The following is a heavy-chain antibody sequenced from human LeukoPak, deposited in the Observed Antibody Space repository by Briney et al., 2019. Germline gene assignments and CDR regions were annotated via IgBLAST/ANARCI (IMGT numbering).Heavy chain of an antibody. Sequence: GGSLRLSCAASGFTFDDYAMHWVRQAPGKGLEWFSGISWNSGSIGYADSVKGRFTISRDNAKNSLYLQMNSLRAEDMALYYCAKAANIGYCSSTSCYFDYWGQGTLVTVSS. CDR3: AKAANIGYCSSTSCYFDY. V-gene: IGHV3-9*03. CDR1: GFTFDDYA. J-gene: IGHJ4*02. CDR2: ISWNSGSI. D-gene: IGHD2-2*01.